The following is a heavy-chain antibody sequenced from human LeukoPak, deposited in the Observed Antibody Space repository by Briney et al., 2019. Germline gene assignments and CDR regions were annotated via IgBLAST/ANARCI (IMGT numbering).Heavy chain of an antibody. CDR1: GFTFSSYA. J-gene: IGHJ4*02. Sequence: GSLRLSCAASGFTFSSYAMSWVRQAPGRGLEWVSGISGSGGSTYNADSVKGRFTISRDNSNNTLYLHVNSLRDEDTAVYYCAKSRYTSSWYDFDYWGQGTLVTVSS. D-gene: IGHD6-13*01. CDR3: AKSRYTSSWYDFDY. CDR2: ISGSGGST. V-gene: IGHV3-23*01.